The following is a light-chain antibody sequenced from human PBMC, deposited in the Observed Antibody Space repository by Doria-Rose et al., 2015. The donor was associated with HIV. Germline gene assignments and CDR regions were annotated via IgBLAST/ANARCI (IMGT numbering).Light chain of an antibody. CDR2: WAS. J-gene: IGKJ3*01. CDR3: RQYYDTPS. V-gene: IGKV4-1*01. Sequence: DIRLTQSPESLGMSLGERATLNCKSNQSLLYTSKNYLAWYQQKPGQPPKLLIYWASTRQSGVPARFSGSGSGTDFTLTISSLEAEDVAVYYCRQYYDTPSFGPGTTADIK. CDR1: QSLLYTSKNY.